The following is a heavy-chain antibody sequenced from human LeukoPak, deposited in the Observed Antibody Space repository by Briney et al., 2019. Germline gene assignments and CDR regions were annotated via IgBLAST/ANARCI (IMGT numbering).Heavy chain of an antibody. CDR2: IKSDGST. D-gene: IGHD4-23*01. CDR3: ARDYGGSSPFDY. V-gene: IGHV3-74*01. J-gene: IGHJ4*02. CDR1: GFTFSSYW. Sequence: GGSLRLSCAASGFTFSSYWMHWVRQTPGKGLVWVSRIKSDGSTIYADSVKGRFTISRDNAKNSLYLQMNSLRAEDTAVYYCARDYGGSSPFDYWGQGTLVTVSS.